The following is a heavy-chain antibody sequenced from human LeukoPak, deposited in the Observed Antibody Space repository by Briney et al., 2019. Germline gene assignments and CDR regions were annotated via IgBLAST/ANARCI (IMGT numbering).Heavy chain of an antibody. Sequence: TGGSLRLSCAASGFTFRSYAMHWVRQAPGKGLEWVAIIWYDGGNRYHADSVKGRFTISRDNSKNTLYLQLNSLRDEDTAVYHCVRDKDYAFDYWGQGTLVTVSS. CDR3: VRDKDYAFDY. D-gene: IGHD4-17*01. CDR1: GFTFRSYA. J-gene: IGHJ4*02. V-gene: IGHV3-33*01. CDR2: IWYDGGNR.